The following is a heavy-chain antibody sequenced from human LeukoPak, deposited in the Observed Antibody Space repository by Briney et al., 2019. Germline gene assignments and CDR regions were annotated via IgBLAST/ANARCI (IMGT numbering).Heavy chain of an antibody. V-gene: IGHV3-15*01. Sequence: GGSLRLSCAASGFTFTNSWMTWVRQAPGKGLGWVGHIKSKTDGGTTDYTAPVKGRFTISRDDSKNTLYLQMNSLKTEDTAVYYCATEHGSGSSDFDYWGQGTLVTVSS. D-gene: IGHD2-15*01. CDR1: GFTFTNSW. J-gene: IGHJ4*02. CDR3: ATEHGSGSSDFDY. CDR2: IKSKTDGGTT.